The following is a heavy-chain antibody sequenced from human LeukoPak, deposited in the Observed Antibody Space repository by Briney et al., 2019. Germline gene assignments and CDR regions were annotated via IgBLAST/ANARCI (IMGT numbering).Heavy chain of an antibody. J-gene: IGHJ6*03. CDR2: IYPGDSDT. V-gene: IGHV5-51*01. Sequence: GESLKISCKGSGYSFTSYWIGWVRQMPGKGLAWMGIIYPGDSDTRYSPSFQGQVTISADKPISTAYLQWSSLKASDTAMYYCARHKSNWNYVSFYYYYYMDVWGKGTTVTVSS. CDR3: ARHKSNWNYVSFYYYYYMDV. CDR1: GYSFTSYW. D-gene: IGHD1-7*01.